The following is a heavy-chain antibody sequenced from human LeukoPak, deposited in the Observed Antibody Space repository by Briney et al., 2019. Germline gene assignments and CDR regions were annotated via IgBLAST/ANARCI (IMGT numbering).Heavy chain of an antibody. CDR3: ARDEFGGYLDY. Sequence: PGGSLRLSCAASGFTFSSYGVHWVRQAPGKGLEWVAAIWYDGSNKYYADSVKGRFTISRDNSKNTLYLQMNSLRAEDTAVYYCARDEFGGYLDYWGQGTLVTVSS. D-gene: IGHD2-15*01. V-gene: IGHV3-33*01. J-gene: IGHJ4*02. CDR1: GFTFSSYG. CDR2: IWYDGSNK.